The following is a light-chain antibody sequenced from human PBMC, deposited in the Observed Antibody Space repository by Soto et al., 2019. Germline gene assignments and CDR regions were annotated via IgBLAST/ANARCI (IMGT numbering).Light chain of an antibody. CDR3: QKYSSAPFT. CDR1: QGISNF. Sequence: DIQMTQSPSSLYASVGDRVIITCRASQGISNFLVWYQQKPGKVPKVLIYAASTLQSGVPSRFSGSGSGTDFTLTISSLQPEDVATYYCQKYSSAPFTFGPGTKVDIK. J-gene: IGKJ3*01. V-gene: IGKV1-27*01. CDR2: AAS.